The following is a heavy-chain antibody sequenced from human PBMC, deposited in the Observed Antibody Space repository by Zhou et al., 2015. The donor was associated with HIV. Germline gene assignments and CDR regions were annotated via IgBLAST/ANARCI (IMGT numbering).Heavy chain of an antibody. D-gene: IGHD5-24*01. J-gene: IGHJ2*01. CDR1: GGTFSSYA. V-gene: IGHV1-69*01. CDR2: IIPIFGTA. Sequence: QVQLVQSGAEVKKPGSSVKVSCKASGGTFSSYAISWVRQAPGQGLEWMGGIIPIFGTANYAQKFQGRVTITADESTSTAYMELSSLRSEDTAVYYCARNLRRDGYNFNWYFDLWGRGTLVTVSS. CDR3: ARNLRRDGYNFNWYFDL.